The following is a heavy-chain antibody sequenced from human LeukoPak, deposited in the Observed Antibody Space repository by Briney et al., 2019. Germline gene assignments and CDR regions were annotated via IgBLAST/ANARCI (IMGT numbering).Heavy chain of an antibody. V-gene: IGHV4-30-4*08. Sequence: SQTLSLTCTVSGGSISSGDYYWSWIRQPPGKGLEWIGYIYYCGSTYYNPSLKSRVTISVDTSKNQFSLKLSSVTAADTAVYYCARNSGSLPYYYYYYMDVWGKGTTVTVSS. CDR2: IYYCGST. J-gene: IGHJ6*03. D-gene: IGHD1-26*01. CDR1: GGSISSGDYY. CDR3: ARNSGSLPYYYYYYMDV.